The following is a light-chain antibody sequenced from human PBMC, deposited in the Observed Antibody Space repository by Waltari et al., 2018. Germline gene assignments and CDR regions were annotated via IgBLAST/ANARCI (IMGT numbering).Light chain of an antibody. CDR2: HAS. V-gene: IGKV3-20*01. CDR1: QSLSKY. CDR3: QHYESLPVT. J-gene: IGKJ1*01. Sequence: EIVLTQSPGTLSLSPGERATLSCRASQSLSKYLAWYQQKPGQAPRLLIYHASSRAAGIPDRFSGSGYGIDFSLTISRLEPEDFAVYYCQHYESLPVTFGQGTKVEIK.